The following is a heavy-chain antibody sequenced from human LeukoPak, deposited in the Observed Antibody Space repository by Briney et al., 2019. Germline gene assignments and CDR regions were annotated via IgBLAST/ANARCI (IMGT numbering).Heavy chain of an antibody. D-gene: IGHD3-10*01. CDR2: ISGDGRFT. V-gene: IGHV3-74*01. J-gene: IGHJ4*02. CDR1: GFTFSTYW. Sequence: GGSLRLSCVGSGFTFSTYWMHWVRQAPGKGLVWVSRISGDGRFTDYADSVKGRFTISRDNAKNTLYPQMNSLRVEDTAVYFCAREGFEFSYDYWGQGTLVSVSS. CDR3: AREGFEFSYDY.